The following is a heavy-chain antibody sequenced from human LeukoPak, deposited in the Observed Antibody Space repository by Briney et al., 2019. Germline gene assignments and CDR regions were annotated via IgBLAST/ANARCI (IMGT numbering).Heavy chain of an antibody. V-gene: IGHV3-30-3*01. Sequence: GGSLRLSCAASGFTFSSYAMHWVRQAPGKGLEWVAVISYDGSNKYYADSVKGRFTISRDNSKNTLYLQMNSLRAEDTAVYYCARDRGYGGPTRGYWGQGTLVTVSS. CDR3: ARDRGYGGPTRGY. J-gene: IGHJ4*02. CDR2: ISYDGSNK. CDR1: GFTFSSYA. D-gene: IGHD4-23*01.